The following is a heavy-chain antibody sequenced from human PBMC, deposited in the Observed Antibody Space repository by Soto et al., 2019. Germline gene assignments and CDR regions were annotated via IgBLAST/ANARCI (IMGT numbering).Heavy chain of an antibody. CDR1: DVSIGGSFHY. J-gene: IGHJ5*02. CDR2: IDLGGTK. CDR3: AIYQRGYSGGSQFDP. V-gene: IGHV4-39*01. D-gene: IGHD5-12*01. Sequence: QVQLQESGPGLVRPSETLSLTCTVSDVSIGGSFHYLGWIRQPPGKGLEWIGNIDLGGTKYYNPSLQSRLTLSLDTSKKLLSLELTSVPATDTAVYYCAIYQRGYSGGSQFDPWGQGTLVTVSS.